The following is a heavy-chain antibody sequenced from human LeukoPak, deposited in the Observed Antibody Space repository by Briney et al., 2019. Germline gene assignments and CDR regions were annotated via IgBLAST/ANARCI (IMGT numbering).Heavy chain of an antibody. D-gene: IGHD3-3*02. CDR3: ARGAHFWII. CDR1: GGSISSYY. CDR2: IYYSGST. Sequence: SETLSLTCTVSGGSISSYYWSWIRQPPGKGLEWIGYIYYSGSTNYNPSLKSRVTISVDTSKNQFSLKLSSVTAADTAVYYCARGAHFWIIWGQGTMVTVSS. V-gene: IGHV4-59*01. J-gene: IGHJ3*02.